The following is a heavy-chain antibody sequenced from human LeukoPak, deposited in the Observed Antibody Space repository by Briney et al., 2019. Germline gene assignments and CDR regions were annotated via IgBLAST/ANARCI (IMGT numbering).Heavy chain of an antibody. V-gene: IGHV3-30*18. CDR3: AKAPIPWEPFDY. Sequence: GGSLRLSCAASGFTFSSYGMRWVRQAPGKGLEWVAVISYDGSNKYYADSVKGRFTISRDNSKNTLYLQMNSLRAEDTAVYYCAKAPIPWEPFDYWGQGTLVTVSS. J-gene: IGHJ4*02. CDR1: GFTFSSYG. CDR2: ISYDGSNK. D-gene: IGHD1-26*01.